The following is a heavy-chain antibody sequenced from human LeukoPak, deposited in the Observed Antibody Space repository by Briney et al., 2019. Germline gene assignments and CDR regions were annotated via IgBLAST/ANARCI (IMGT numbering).Heavy chain of an antibody. J-gene: IGHJ6*02. CDR2: IIPIFGTA. CDR3: ARVETARTVTTQGTYYYSMDV. CDR1: GGTFSSYA. V-gene: IGHV1-69*13. D-gene: IGHD4-17*01. Sequence: ASVKVSCKASGGTFSSYAISWVRQAPGQGLEWMGGIIPIFGTANYAQKFQGRVTITADESTSTAYMELSSLRSEDTAAYYCARVETARTVTTQGTYYYSMDVWGQGTTVTVSS.